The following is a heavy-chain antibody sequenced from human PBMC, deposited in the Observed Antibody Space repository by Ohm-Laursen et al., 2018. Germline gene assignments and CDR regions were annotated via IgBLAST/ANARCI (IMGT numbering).Heavy chain of an antibody. V-gene: IGHV3-23*01. CDR3: AKGINLGDVRTWDY. D-gene: IGHD3-16*01. Sequence: SLRLSCSASGFTFSSYAMSWVRQAPGKGLEWLSAISGSGDNSYYADSVKGRFTISRDNSKNTLYLQMNSLRAEDTAVYYCAKGINLGDVRTWDYWGQGTLVTVSS. CDR2: ISGSGDNS. CDR1: GFTFSSYA. J-gene: IGHJ4*02.